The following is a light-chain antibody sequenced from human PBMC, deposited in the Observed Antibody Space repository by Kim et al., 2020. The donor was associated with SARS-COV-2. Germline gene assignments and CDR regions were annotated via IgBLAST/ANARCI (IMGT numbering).Light chain of an antibody. V-gene: IGLV3-9*01. Sequence: SYELTQPLSVSVALGQTARITCGGNNIGSKNVHWYQQKPGQAPVLVIYRDNNRPSGIPERFSGSNSGNTATLTISRAQAGDEADYYCQVWDSSSWVFGG. CDR3: QVWDSSSWV. CDR1: NIGSKN. J-gene: IGLJ3*02. CDR2: RDN.